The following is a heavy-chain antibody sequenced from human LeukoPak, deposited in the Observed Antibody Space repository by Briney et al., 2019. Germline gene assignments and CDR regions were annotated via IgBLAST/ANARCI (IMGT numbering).Heavy chain of an antibody. D-gene: IGHD3-10*01. V-gene: IGHV3-33*01. J-gene: IGHJ6*03. CDR2: IWYDGSNK. CDR1: GFTFSSYG. CDR3: ARVCGSGSYPPFLTYYYYMDV. Sequence: GGSLRLSCAASGFTFSSYGMHWVRQAPGKGLEWVAVIWYDGSNKYYADSVKGRFTISRDNSKNTLYLQMNSLRAEDTAVYYCARVCGSGSYPPFLTYYYYMDVWGKGTTVTVSS.